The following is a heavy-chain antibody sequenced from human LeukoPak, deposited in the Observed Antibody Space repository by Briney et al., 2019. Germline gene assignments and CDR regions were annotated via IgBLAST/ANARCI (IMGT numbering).Heavy chain of an antibody. CDR2: INSDGSST. CDR3: ARDLGAVAGTFDY. D-gene: IGHD6-19*01. V-gene: IGHV3-74*01. Sequence: GXXLRLSCAASGFTFSSYWMHWVRQAPGKGLVWVSRINSDGSSTNYADSVKGRFTISRDNAKNTLYLQMNGLRAEDTAVYYCARDLGAVAGTFDYWGQGTLVTVSS. CDR1: GFTFSSYW. J-gene: IGHJ4*02.